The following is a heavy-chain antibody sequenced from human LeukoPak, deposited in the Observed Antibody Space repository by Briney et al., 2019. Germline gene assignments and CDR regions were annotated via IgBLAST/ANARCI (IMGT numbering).Heavy chain of an antibody. CDR1: GGSISTYY. D-gene: IGHD2-2*01. Sequence: KASETLSLTCTVSGGSISTYYWTWIRQPPGKGLEWIGYIYYSGSTNYNPSLKSRVTISVDTSKNQFSLKLSSVTAADTAVYYCARLPGYCSSTSCPHGPNLYGMDVWGQGTTVTVSS. CDR2: IYYSGST. J-gene: IGHJ6*02. V-gene: IGHV4-59*08. CDR3: ARLPGYCSSTSCPHGPNLYGMDV.